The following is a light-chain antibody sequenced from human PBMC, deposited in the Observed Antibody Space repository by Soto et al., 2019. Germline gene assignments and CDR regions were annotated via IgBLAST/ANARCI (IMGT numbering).Light chain of an antibody. V-gene: IGLV1-44*01. CDR3: AAWDDSLKGGV. CDR1: SSNIGSNT. CDR2: SNN. Sequence: QSVLTQPPSASGTPGQRVTISCSGSSSNIGSNTVNWYQQLPGTATKLLIYSNNQRPSGVPERFSGSKSGTSAYLAISGLRSEEEAGYYCAAWDDSLKGGVFGGGTKLTVL. J-gene: IGLJ3*02.